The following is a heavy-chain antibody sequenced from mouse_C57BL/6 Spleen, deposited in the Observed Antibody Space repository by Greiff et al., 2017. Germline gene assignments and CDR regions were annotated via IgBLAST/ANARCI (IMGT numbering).Heavy chain of an antibody. CDR2: IWSGART. V-gene: IGHV2-2*01. CDR1: GFSFTSYG. J-gene: IGHJ4*01. Sequence: VKLMESGPGLVQPSQSLSITCAASGFSFTSYGVHWVRQSPGKGLEWLGVIWSGARTDSNPAFISRLSISKDNSRSQGFCKMNSLQADDTAIDYGGRKTPYYAMDYWGQGTSVTVSS. CDR3: GRKTPYYAMDY.